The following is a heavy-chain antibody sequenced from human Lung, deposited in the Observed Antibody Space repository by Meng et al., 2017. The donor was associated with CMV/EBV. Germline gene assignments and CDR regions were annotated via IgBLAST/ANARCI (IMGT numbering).Heavy chain of an antibody. CDR1: GGSISSTSDY. Sequence: SQTLSLXFSFSGGSISSTSDYCGWIRQPPGKGLEWIGSIYYSGTTYYNPSLKSRVTVSVDTSKNHRSLTLSAVTAADTAVYYCARRPPALTGNWFDSSGQGXLVTVSS. D-gene: IGHD1-14*01. CDR3: ARRPPALTGNWFDS. J-gene: IGHJ5*01. V-gene: IGHV4-39*02. CDR2: IYYSGTT.